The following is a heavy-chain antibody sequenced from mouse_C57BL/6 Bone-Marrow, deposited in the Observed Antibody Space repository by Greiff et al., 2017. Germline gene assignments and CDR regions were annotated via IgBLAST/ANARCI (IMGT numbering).Heavy chain of an antibody. Sequence: QVQLQQPGAELVMPGASVKLSCKASGYTFTSYWMHWVKQRPGQGLEWIGEIDPSDSYTNYNQKFKGKSTLTVGKSSSTAYMQLSSLTSEDSAVYYCARTGNAMDYWGQGTSVTVSS. CDR1: GYTFTSYW. CDR2: IDPSDSYT. J-gene: IGHJ4*01. V-gene: IGHV1-69*01. CDR3: ARTGNAMDY.